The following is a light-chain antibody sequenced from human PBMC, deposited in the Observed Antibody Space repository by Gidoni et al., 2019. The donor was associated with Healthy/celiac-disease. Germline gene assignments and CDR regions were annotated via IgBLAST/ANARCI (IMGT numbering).Light chain of an antibody. CDR1: QSLLHSNGYNY. CDR2: LGS. V-gene: IGKV2-28*01. CDR3: MQALQTPPT. J-gene: IGKJ4*01. Sequence: DIVMTQSPLSLPVTPGEPASISCRSSQSLLHSNGYNYLDWYLQQPGQSPQLLSYLGSNRASGVPDRFSGSGSGTDFTLKISRVEAEDVGVYFCMQALQTPPTFGGGTKVEIK.